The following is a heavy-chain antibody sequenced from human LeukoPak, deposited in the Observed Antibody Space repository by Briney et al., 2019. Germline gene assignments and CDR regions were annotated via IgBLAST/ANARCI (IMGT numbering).Heavy chain of an antibody. V-gene: IGHV4-34*01. CDR2: INHSGST. CDR3: ARQGGGAVRGVRSIGAFDI. Sequence: SETLSLTCAVYGGSFSGYYWSWIRQPPGKGLEWIGEINHSGSTNYNPSLKSRVTISVDTSKNQFSLKLSSVTAADTAVYYCARQGGGAVRGVRSIGAFDIWGQGTMVTVSS. D-gene: IGHD3-10*01. CDR1: GGSFSGYY. J-gene: IGHJ3*02.